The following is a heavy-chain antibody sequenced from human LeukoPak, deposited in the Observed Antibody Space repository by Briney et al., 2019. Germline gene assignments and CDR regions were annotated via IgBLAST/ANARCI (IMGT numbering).Heavy chain of an antibody. D-gene: IGHD3-22*01. CDR3: ARAPGWNSGSSGYSDY. Sequence: GGSLRLSCAASGFTFNSNAMSWVRQAPGKGLEWVSSISSSSSYIYYADSVKGRFTISRDNAKNSLYLQMNSLRAEDTAVYYCARAPGWNSGSSGYSDYWGQGTLVTVSS. V-gene: IGHV3-21*01. CDR2: ISSSSSYI. J-gene: IGHJ4*02. CDR1: GFTFNSNA.